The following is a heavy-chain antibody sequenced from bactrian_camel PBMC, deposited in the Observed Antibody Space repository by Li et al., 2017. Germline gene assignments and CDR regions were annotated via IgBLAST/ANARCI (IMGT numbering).Heavy chain of an antibody. J-gene: IGHJ6*01. CDR2: INSGGSGT. CDR3: AADRGGSWFEFGS. D-gene: IGHD6*01. Sequence: VQLVESGGDSVETGGSLRLSCTASGLTFDDYAMGWFRQAPGKGLEWISTINSGGSGTYYADSVKGRVTISRDNAKNTLFLQMNSLKSEDTAMYYRAADRGGSWFEFGSWGQGTQVTVS. CDR1: GLTFDDYA. V-gene: IGHV3-1*01.